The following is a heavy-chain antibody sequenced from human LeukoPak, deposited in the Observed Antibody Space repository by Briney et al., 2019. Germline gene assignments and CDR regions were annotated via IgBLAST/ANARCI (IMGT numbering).Heavy chain of an antibody. D-gene: IGHD3-16*01. V-gene: IGHV4-59*01. CDR1: GGSLNSDY. CDR2: IYHSGGT. Sequence: PPETLSLTCTVSGGSLNSDYWSWIRQPPGKGLEWIGYIYHSGGTYYNPSLESRVTVSVDTSKKHFSLKLTSVTAADTAVYYCARVGGFHLQFDPWGQGTLVTVSS. J-gene: IGHJ5*02. CDR3: ARVGGFHLQFDP.